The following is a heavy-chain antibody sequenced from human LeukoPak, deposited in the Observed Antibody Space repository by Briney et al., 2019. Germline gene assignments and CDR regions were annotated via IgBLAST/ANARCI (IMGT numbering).Heavy chain of an antibody. J-gene: IGHJ4*02. CDR1: GGSISSYY. Sequence: SQTLSLTCTVSGGSISSYYWSWIRQPPGKGLEWIGYIYYSGSTNYNPSLKSRVTISVDTSKNQFSLKLSSVTAADTAVYYCARASGSYLFDYWGQGTLVTVSS. V-gene: IGHV4-59*01. CDR2: IYYSGST. D-gene: IGHD1-26*01. CDR3: ARASGSYLFDY.